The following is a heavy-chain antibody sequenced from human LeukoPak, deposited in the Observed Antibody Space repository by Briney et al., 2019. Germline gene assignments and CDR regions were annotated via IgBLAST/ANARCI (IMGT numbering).Heavy chain of an antibody. D-gene: IGHD2-15*01. CDR3: ARGRCCSGGSCYGNWFDP. CDR2: ISSSSSYI. CDR1: GFTFSSYS. Sequence: KPGGSLRLSCAASGFTFSSYSMNWVRQAPGKGLEWVSSISSSSSYIYYADSVKGRFTISRDNAKNSLYLQMNSLRAEDTAVYYCARGRCCSGGSCYGNWFDPWGQGTLVTVSS. J-gene: IGHJ5*02. V-gene: IGHV3-21*01.